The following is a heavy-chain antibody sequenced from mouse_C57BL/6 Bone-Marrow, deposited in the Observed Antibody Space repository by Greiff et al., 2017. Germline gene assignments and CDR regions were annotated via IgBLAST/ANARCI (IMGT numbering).Heavy chain of an antibody. D-gene: IGHD1-1*01. V-gene: IGHV5-4*01. CDR3: ARVPIYYYPGLAS. CDR2: ISDGGSYT. CDR1: GFTFSSYA. J-gene: IGHJ3*01. Sequence: EVQGVASGGGLVKPGGSLKLSCAASGFTFSSYAMSWVRQTPEKRLEWVATISDGGSYTYYPDNVKGRFTISRDNAKNNLYLQMSHLKSEDTAMYYCARVPIYYYPGLASWCQGTLSTVAA.